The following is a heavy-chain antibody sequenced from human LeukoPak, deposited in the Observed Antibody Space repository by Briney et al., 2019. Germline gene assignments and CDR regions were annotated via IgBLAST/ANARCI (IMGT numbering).Heavy chain of an antibody. Sequence: GGSLRLSCAASGFIFSDYYVTWLRQAPGKSLEWISYISETGTTIHYAASVKGRFTVSRDNTKNSLYLQMNSLRVEDTAVYYCARDAYYYSSDQWGRGTLVTVSS. V-gene: IGHV3-11*04. D-gene: IGHD3-10*01. CDR3: ARDAYYYSSDQ. CDR1: GFIFSDYY. CDR2: ISETGTTI. J-gene: IGHJ4*02.